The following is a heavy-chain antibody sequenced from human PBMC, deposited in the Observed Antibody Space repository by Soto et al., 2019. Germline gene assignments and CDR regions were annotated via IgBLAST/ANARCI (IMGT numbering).Heavy chain of an antibody. CDR1: GFPFWTYE. Sequence: GGSLRLSXAASGFPFWTYEMNWVRQAPGKGLEWVSYISSSGNNINYADSVKGRFTISRDNAKNSLSLQMNSLRADDSAVYYCARARTGDYWGQGTLVTVSS. V-gene: IGHV3-48*03. J-gene: IGHJ4*02. CDR2: ISSSGNNI. CDR3: ARARTGDY. D-gene: IGHD4-17*01.